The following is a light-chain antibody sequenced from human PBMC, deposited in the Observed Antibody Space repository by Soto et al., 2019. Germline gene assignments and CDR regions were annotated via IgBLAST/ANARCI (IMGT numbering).Light chain of an antibody. CDR3: QQYSQWPLT. J-gene: IGKJ4*01. V-gene: IGKV3-15*01. Sequence: EIVMTQSPATLSVSPGDRATLSCRASQSVTSNLAWYQQKPGQAPRLLMYGVSTRATGIPARFGGSGSATEFTLTISSLQSEDFAVYYCQQYSQWPLTFGGGTKVEIK. CDR2: GVS. CDR1: QSVTSN.